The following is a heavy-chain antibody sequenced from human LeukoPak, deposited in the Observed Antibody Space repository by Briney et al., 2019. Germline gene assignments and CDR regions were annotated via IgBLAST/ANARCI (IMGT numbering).Heavy chain of an antibody. V-gene: IGHV4-4*07. CDR1: GGSISSYY. CDR2: IYTSGST. D-gene: IGHD3-3*01. J-gene: IGHJ6*03. Sequence: SETLSLTCTVSGGSISSYYWSWIRQPAGKGLGWIGRIYTSGSTNYNPSLKSRVTMSVDTSKNQFSLKLSSVTAADTAVYYCARVGYYDFWSGYSNPYYYYYMDVWGKGTTVTVSS. CDR3: ARVGYYDFWSGYSNPYYYYYMDV.